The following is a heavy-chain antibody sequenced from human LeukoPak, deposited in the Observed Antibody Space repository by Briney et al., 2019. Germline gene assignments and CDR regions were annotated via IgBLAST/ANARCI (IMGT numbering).Heavy chain of an antibody. Sequence: GGSLRLSCAASGFTFSSYGMHWVRQAPGKGLEWVAVIWCDGSNKYYADSVKGRFTISRDNSKNTMYLQMNSLRAEDTAVYYCASVVDRSGHFDYWGQGTLVTVSS. D-gene: IGHD3-22*01. J-gene: IGHJ4*02. CDR1: GFTFSSYG. V-gene: IGHV3-33*01. CDR3: ASVVDRSGHFDY. CDR2: IWCDGSNK.